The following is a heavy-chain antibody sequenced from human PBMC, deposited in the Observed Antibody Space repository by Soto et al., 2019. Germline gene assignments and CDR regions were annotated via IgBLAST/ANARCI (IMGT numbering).Heavy chain of an antibody. V-gene: IGHV4-59*08. J-gene: IGHJ4*02. Sequence: SETLSLTCTVSGGSISSYYWSWIRQPPGKGLEWIGYIYYSGSTNYNPSLKSRVTISVDTSKNQFSLKLSSVTAADTAVYYCARHSRYDFWSGPGMGLDYWGQGTLVTVSS. CDR1: GGSISSYY. CDR2: IYYSGST. CDR3: ARHSRYDFWSGPGMGLDY. D-gene: IGHD3-3*01.